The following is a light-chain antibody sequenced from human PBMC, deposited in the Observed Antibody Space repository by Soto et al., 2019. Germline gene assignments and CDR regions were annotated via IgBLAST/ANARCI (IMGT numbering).Light chain of an antibody. CDR3: RQYVGSPST. J-gene: IGKJ2*01. CDR1: QSVSSSY. Sequence: EIVLTQSPGTLSLSPGERATLSCRASQSVSSSYLAWYQQKPGQAPRLLIYGASSRATGIPDRFSGSGSGTDLPLPTSGLGPEVLAVNYCRQYVGSPSTLGQGPSWRSN. V-gene: IGKV3-20*01. CDR2: GAS.